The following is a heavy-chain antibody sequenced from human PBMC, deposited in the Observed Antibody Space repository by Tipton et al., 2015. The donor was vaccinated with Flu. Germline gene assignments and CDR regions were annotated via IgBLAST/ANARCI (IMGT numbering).Heavy chain of an antibody. V-gene: IGHV3-30*02. Sequence: GSLRLSCAATGFTFTYYGIHWVRQAPGKGLEWVAFIRNGADNEHYADSVKGQFTISRDNSKNTLYLQMNSLNFEDTAVYYCAKDMIGYRSGFDSWGQGTLVTVSS. CDR2: IRNGADNE. CDR3: AKDMIGYRSGFDS. J-gene: IGHJ4*02. CDR1: GFTFTYYG. D-gene: IGHD6-19*01.